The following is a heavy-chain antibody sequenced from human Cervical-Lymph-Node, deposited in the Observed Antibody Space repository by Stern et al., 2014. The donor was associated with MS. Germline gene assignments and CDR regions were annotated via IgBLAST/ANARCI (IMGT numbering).Heavy chain of an antibody. CDR2: ISTSGNTI. J-gene: IGHJ5*01. CDR1: EFIFSDYY. V-gene: IGHV3-11*01. Sequence: VHLVESGGGLVKPGGSLRLSCTASEFIFSDYYMSWIRQAPGKGLEWVSYISTSGNTIYYADSVKGRFTISRDNAKNSLYLQMNSVRAEDTAVYYCARESGSYPTWFDSWGQGTLVTVSS. CDR3: ARESGSYPTWFDS. D-gene: IGHD3-10*01.